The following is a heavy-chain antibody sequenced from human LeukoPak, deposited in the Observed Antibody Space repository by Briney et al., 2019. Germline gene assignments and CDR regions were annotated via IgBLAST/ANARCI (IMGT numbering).Heavy chain of an antibody. J-gene: IGHJ4*02. CDR2: IYTSGNT. Sequence: SETLSLTCAVYGGSISSGSYYWSWIRQPAGKGLEWIGRIYTSGNTNYNPSLKSRVTISVDTSKNQFSLKLSSVTAADTAVYYRARSGCSSTSCYQAGYWGQGTLVTVSS. V-gene: IGHV4-61*02. D-gene: IGHD2-2*01. CDR3: ARSGCSSTSCYQAGY. CDR1: GGSISSGSYY.